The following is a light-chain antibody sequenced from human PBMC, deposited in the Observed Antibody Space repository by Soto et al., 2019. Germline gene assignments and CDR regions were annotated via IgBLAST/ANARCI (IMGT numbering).Light chain of an antibody. CDR3: QQRSGWPT. Sequence: EIVLTQSPDTLSLSPGDRATLSCRASQTVSTFLAWYQQKPGQAPRLIVYDATKRAPGIPARFIGSGSGTDFTLTVSSLEPEDFALYYCQQRSGWPTFGQGTKV. CDR2: DAT. CDR1: QTVSTF. V-gene: IGKV3-11*01. J-gene: IGKJ1*01.